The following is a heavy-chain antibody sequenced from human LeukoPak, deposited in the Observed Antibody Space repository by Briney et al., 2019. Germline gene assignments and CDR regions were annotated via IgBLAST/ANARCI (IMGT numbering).Heavy chain of an antibody. J-gene: IGHJ6*02. CDR3: AKDHSYGPSYYYYYGMDV. Sequence: TGTSLRLSCAASGFTFSSYGMHWVRQALGKGLEWVAVISYDGSNKYYADSVKGRFTISRDNSKNTLYLQMNSLRAEDTAVYYCAKDHSYGPSYYYYYGMDVWGQGTTVTVSS. CDR2: ISYDGSNK. D-gene: IGHD5-18*01. V-gene: IGHV3-30*18. CDR1: GFTFSSYG.